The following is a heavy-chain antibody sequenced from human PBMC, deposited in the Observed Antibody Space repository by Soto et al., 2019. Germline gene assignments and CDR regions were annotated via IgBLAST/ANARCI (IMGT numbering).Heavy chain of an antibody. D-gene: IGHD2-15*01. CDR1: VCCISSFFYS. CDR2: IYHSVST. J-gene: IGHJ6*02. V-gene: IGHV4-30-2*01. CDR3: ASSLTVVGGMEV. Sequence: SETLSLTCSFSVCCISSFFYSLSLVRQQPWKGLEWIGYIYHSVSTYYNPSLKSRVTISVDRSKNQFSLKLTSVTAAATAVYYSASSLTVVGGMEVWGQGTTLNVS.